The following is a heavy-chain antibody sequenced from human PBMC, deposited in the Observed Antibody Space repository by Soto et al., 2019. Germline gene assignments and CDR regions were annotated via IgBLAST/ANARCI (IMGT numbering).Heavy chain of an antibody. CDR2: IGGSGSNT. D-gene: IGHD3-9*01. V-gene: IGHV3-23*01. CDR1: GFTFSNYA. CDR3: ARVVRHFETTYGMDV. J-gene: IGHJ6*02. Sequence: PGGSLRLSCAASGFTFSNYAMSWVRQAPGKGLEWVSGIGGSGSNTYYADSVKGRFTISRDNSKNTLFLQMNNLRAEDTAEYYCARVVRHFETTYGMDVWGQGTTVTVYS.